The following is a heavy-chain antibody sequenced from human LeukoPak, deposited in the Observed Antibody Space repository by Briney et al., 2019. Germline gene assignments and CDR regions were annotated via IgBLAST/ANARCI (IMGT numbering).Heavy chain of an antibody. CDR1: EYSFPNYC. CDR3: ARHVGGYCSGGSCYSTGYYMDV. Sequence: GESLKISCKHSEYSFPNYCIGWVRQMPGKGLEWMGIIYPDDSDTRYSPSFQGQVTISADKSISTAYLQWSSLKASDTAMYYCARHVGGYCSGGSCYSTGYYMDVWGKGTTVTISS. CDR2: IYPDDSDT. V-gene: IGHV5-51*01. J-gene: IGHJ6*03. D-gene: IGHD2-15*01.